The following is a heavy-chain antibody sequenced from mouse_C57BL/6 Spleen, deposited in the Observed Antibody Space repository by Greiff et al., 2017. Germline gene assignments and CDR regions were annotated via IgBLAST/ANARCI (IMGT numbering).Heavy chain of an antibody. CDR3: APIYYDYDGFAY. CDR2: ISYDGSN. D-gene: IGHD2-4*01. V-gene: IGHV3-6*01. Sequence: EVKVEESGPGLVKPSQSLSLTCSVTGYSITRGYYWNWIRQFPGNKLEWMGYISYDGSNNYNPSLKNRISITRDTSKNQFFLKLNSVTTEDTATYYCAPIYYDYDGFAYWGQGTLVTVSA. CDR1: GYSITRGYY. J-gene: IGHJ3*01.